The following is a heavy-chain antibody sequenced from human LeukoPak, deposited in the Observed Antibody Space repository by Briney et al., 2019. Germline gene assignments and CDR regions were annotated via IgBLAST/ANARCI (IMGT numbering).Heavy chain of an antibody. CDR3: ARDSTYGITSRFDY. Sequence: PGRSLRLSCEASGFTFRSYGMHWVRQAPGKGLEWVSSISSSSSYIYYADSVKGRFTISRDNAKNSLYLQMNSLRAEDTAVYYCARDSTYGITSRFDYWGQGTLVTVSS. V-gene: IGHV3-21*01. D-gene: IGHD3-10*01. CDR1: GFTFRSYG. CDR2: ISSSSSYI. J-gene: IGHJ4*02.